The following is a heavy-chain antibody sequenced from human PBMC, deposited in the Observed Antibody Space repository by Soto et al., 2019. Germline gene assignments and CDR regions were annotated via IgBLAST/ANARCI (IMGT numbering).Heavy chain of an antibody. Sequence: SETLSLTCTVSGGSISSYYWSWIRQPPGKGLEWIGYIYYSGSTNYNPSLKSRVTISVDTSKNQFSLKLSSVTAADTAVYYCARASRDSSGYYQGPFDYWGKGTLVTVSS. CDR1: GGSISSYY. CDR2: IYYSGST. J-gene: IGHJ4*02. CDR3: ARASRDSSGYYQGPFDY. V-gene: IGHV4-59*01. D-gene: IGHD3-22*01.